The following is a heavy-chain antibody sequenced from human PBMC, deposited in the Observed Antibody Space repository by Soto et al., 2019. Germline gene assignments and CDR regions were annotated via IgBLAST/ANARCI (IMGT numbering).Heavy chain of an antibody. CDR3: ARDRSSSWYGRGYHYYGMDV. Sequence: QVQLVESGGGLVKPGESLRLSCAASGFTSSDYYMSWICQAPGKGLEYISYISSSGNTIYNADSVRGRFTISRDNAKNSLYLQMNSLRAEDTAVYYCARDRSSSWYGRGYHYYGMDVWGQGTTVTVSS. J-gene: IGHJ6*02. CDR2: ISSSGNTI. D-gene: IGHD6-13*01. V-gene: IGHV3-11*01. CDR1: GFTSSDYY.